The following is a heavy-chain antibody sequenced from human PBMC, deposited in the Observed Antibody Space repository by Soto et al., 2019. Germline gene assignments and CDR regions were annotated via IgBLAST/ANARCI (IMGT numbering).Heavy chain of an antibody. V-gene: IGHV4-59*01. CDR1: GGSISSYY. Sequence: SETLSLTCSVSGGSISSYYWSWIRQPPGKGLEWIGYIYYSGSTNYTPSLKSRVTISVDTSKNQFSLKLSSVTAADTAVYYCERASIVATITNYYYYMDVWGKGTTVTVSS. CDR3: ERASIVATITNYYYYMDV. J-gene: IGHJ6*03. D-gene: IGHD5-12*01. CDR2: IYYSGST.